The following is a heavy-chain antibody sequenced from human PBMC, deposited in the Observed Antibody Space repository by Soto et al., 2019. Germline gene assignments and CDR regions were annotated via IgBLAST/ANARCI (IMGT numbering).Heavy chain of an antibody. J-gene: IGHJ4*02. Sequence: VPLVQSEGEVKKPGASVKVSCKTSGYTFSDYGVRWVRQAPGEGLEWMGWINTFNGNTNYDQKIQVRVTLSSDTSTRTVFLGLTSLKFDDAAGYYCARGFIPENYWGQGTRVTVSS. CDR2: INTFNGNT. CDR3: ARGFIPENY. D-gene: IGHD2-2*01. V-gene: IGHV1-18*01. CDR1: GYTFSDYG.